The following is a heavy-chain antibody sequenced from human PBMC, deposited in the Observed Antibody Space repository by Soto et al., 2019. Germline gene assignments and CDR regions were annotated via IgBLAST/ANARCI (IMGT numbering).Heavy chain of an antibody. Sequence: LSQTLSLTCAISGDSVSSNSAAWNWIRQSPSRGLEWLGRTYYRSKWYNDYAVSVKSRITINPDTSKNQFSLQLNSVTPEDTAVYYCARSGFGGVMAPTNWFDPWGKGTLVTVPS. D-gene: IGHD3-16*01. CDR2: TYYRSKWYN. CDR3: ARSGFGGVMAPTNWFDP. V-gene: IGHV6-1*01. J-gene: IGHJ5*02. CDR1: GDSVSSNSAA.